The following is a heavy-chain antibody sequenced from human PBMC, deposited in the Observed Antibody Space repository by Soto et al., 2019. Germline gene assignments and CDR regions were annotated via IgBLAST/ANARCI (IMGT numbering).Heavy chain of an antibody. CDR1: GYTFTSYG. CDR2: ISVYNGNT. Sequence: VASVKVSCKASGYTFTSYGISWVRQAPGQGLEWMGWISVYNGNTNYAQKLQGRVTMTPDTSTSTAYMELRSLRSDDTAVYYCARMGDYGVGHYYYGMDVWGQGTTVTVSS. V-gene: IGHV1-18*01. J-gene: IGHJ6*02. CDR3: ARMGDYGVGHYYYGMDV. D-gene: IGHD4-17*01.